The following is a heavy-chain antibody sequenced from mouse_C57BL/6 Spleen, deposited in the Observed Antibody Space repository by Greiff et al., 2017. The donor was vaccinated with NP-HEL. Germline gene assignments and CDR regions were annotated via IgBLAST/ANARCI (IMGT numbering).Heavy chain of an antibody. D-gene: IGHD2-5*01. Sequence: QVQLQQPGPELVKPGASVKLSCKASGYTFTSYWMHWVKQRPGRGLEWIGRIDPSSGGTKYNEKFKGKATLTVDKPSSTAYMQLSSLTSEDSAVYYCARWGSNPWFAYWGQGTLVTVSA. CDR3: ARWGSNPWFAY. V-gene: IGHV1-72*01. J-gene: IGHJ3*01. CDR2: IDPSSGGT. CDR1: GYTFTSYW.